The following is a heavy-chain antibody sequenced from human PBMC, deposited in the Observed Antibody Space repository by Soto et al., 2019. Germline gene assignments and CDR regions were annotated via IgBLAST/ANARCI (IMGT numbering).Heavy chain of an antibody. Sequence: QVQLVQSGAEVKKPGASVKVSCKASGYTFTSYNINWVRQATGQGLEWMGWMNPNSGNTGYAQKFQGRVTMTRDTSISTAYMELSSRSSEDPAVYYCAGPWNKQWGQGTLVTVSS. CDR3: AGPWNKQ. D-gene: IGHD1-1*01. CDR1: GYTFTSYN. CDR2: MNPNSGNT. V-gene: IGHV1-8*01. J-gene: IGHJ4*02.